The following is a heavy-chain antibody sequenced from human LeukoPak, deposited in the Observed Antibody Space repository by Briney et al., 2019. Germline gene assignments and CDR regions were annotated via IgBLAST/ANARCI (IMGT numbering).Heavy chain of an antibody. CDR2: IYYSGNT. V-gene: IGHV4-59*01. Sequence: PSETLSLTCIVSGGSISSYYWNWIRQPPGKGLEWIGYIYYSGNTNYNPSLKSRVTISVDTSKNQFSLKLSSVTAADTAVYYCATMEATGYFDYWGRGTLVTVSS. D-gene: IGHD1-26*01. CDR3: ATMEATGYFDY. CDR1: GGSISSYY. J-gene: IGHJ4*02.